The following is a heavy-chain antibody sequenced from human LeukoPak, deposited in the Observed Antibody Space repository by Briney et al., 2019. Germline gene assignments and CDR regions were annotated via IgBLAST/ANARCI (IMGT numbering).Heavy chain of an antibody. V-gene: IGHV1-69*04. CDR1: GGTFSSYA. J-gene: IGHJ5*02. Sequence: ASVKVSCKASGGTFSSYAIIWVRQAPGQGLEWMGRIIPILGIANYAQKFQGRVTITADKSTSTAYMELSSLRSEDTAVYYCARDHRAYYYDYVWGSLQDAWGQGTLVTVSS. D-gene: IGHD3-16*01. CDR3: ARDHRAYYYDYVWGSLQDA. CDR2: IIPILGIA.